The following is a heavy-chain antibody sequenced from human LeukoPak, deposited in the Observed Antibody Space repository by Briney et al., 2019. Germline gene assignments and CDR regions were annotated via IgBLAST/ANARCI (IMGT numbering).Heavy chain of an antibody. D-gene: IGHD2-15*01. Sequence: GGSLRLSCTASGFTFCSYAMTWVRPAPGKRLEWVSSMSSGGTYLYYADSVRGRFTISRDNAKNSLYLVMKSLRAEDTATYFCARDRPTGASRLFVVQWGQGTLVSVSS. CDR3: ARDRPTGASRLFVVQ. CDR1: GFTFCSYA. CDR2: MSSGGTYL. V-gene: IGHV3-21*04. J-gene: IGHJ4*02.